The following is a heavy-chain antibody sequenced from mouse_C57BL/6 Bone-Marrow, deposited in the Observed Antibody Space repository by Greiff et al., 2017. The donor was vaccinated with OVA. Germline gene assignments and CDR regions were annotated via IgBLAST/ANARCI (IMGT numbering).Heavy chain of an antibody. Sequence: QVQLQQPGAELVKPGASVQLSCKASGYTFTSSWMHWVKQRPGQGLEWIGMIHPNSGSTNYNEKFKSKATLTVDKSSSTAYMQLSSLTSEDSAVYYCARSPPYGSTLYAMDYWGQGTSVTVSS. CDR1: GYTFTSSW. J-gene: IGHJ4*01. CDR2: IHPNSGST. D-gene: IGHD1-1*01. CDR3: ARSPPYGSTLYAMDY. V-gene: IGHV1-64*01.